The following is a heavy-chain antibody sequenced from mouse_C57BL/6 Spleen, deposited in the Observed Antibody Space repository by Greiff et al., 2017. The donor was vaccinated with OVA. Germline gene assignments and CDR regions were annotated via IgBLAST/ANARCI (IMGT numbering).Heavy chain of an antibody. CDR2: IDPSDSYT. CDR1: GYTFTSYW. Sequence: QVQLQQPGAELVKPGASVKLSCKASGYTFTSYWMQWVKQRPGQGLEWIGEIDPSDSYTNYNQKFKGKATLTVDTSSSTAYMQLSSLTSEDSAVYYCARGVTAQATDGYWGQGTTLTVSS. D-gene: IGHD3-2*02. J-gene: IGHJ2*01. CDR3: ARGVTAQATDGY. V-gene: IGHV1-50*01.